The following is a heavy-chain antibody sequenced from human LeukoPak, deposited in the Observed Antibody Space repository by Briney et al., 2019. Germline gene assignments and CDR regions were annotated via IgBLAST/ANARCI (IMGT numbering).Heavy chain of an antibody. CDR1: GGSISSYY. CDR2: IYHSGNT. Sequence: SETLSLTCTVSGGSISSYYWSWIRQPPGKGLEWIGSIYHSGNTYYNPSLKSRVTISVDTSKNQFSLKLSSVTPADTAMYYCARADYSSTWSHYYYMDVWGKGTTVTVSS. CDR3: ARADYSSTWSHYYYMDV. V-gene: IGHV4-59*05. D-gene: IGHD6-13*01. J-gene: IGHJ6*03.